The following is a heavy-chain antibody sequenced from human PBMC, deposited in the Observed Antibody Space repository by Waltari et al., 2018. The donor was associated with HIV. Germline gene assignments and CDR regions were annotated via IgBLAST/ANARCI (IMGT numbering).Heavy chain of an antibody. CDR1: GGSISSSHW. CDR3: ASRAATGPY. D-gene: IGHD6-13*01. J-gene: IGHJ4*02. Sequence: QVQLQESGPGLVQPSGTLSLTCAVSGGSISSSHWWSWVRQPPGKGLEWVGEMSLSGTTNYNPSLKSRVTVSIDKSQSQFSLKVSSVTAADTAVYYCASRAATGPYWGQGTLVTVSS. CDR2: MSLSGTT. V-gene: IGHV4-4*02.